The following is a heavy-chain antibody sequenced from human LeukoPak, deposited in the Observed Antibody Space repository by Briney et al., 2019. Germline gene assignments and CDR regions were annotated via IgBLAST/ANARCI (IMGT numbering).Heavy chain of an antibody. CDR1: GYTFTSYY. CDR2: INPSGGST. Sequence: GASVKVSCKASGYTFTSYYMHWVRQAPGQGLEWMGIINPSGGSTSYAQKFQGRVTMTRDMSTSTVYMELSSPRSEDTAVYYCATDSSMTTVTYYYMDVWGKGTTVTVSS. CDR3: ATDSSMTTVTYYYMDV. V-gene: IGHV1-46*01. D-gene: IGHD4-17*01. J-gene: IGHJ6*03.